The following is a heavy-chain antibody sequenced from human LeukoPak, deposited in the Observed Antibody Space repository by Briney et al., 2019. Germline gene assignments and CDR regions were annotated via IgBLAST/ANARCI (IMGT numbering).Heavy chain of an antibody. D-gene: IGHD3-22*01. CDR1: GFTFSSYG. CDR2: ISYDGSNK. Sequence: GGSLRLSCAASGFTFSSYGMHRVRQAPGKGLEWVAVISYDGSNKYYADSVKGRFTISRDNSKNTLYLQMNSLRAEDTAVYYCAKDQGGYAYYYDSSGIDYWGQGTLVTVSS. J-gene: IGHJ4*02. V-gene: IGHV3-30*18. CDR3: AKDQGGYAYYYDSSGIDY.